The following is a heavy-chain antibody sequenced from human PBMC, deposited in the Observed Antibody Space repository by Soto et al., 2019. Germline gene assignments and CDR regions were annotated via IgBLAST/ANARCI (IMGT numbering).Heavy chain of an antibody. V-gene: IGHV1-46*01. CDR3: ARDKDDYVWGSYRQSDAFDI. Sequence: GASVKVSCKASGYTFTSYYMHWVRQAPGQGLEWMGIINPSGGSTSYAQKSQGRVTMTRDTSTSTVYMELSSLRSEVTAVYYCARDKDDYVWGSYRQSDAFDIWGQGTMVTVSS. CDR1: GYTFTSYY. CDR2: INPSGGST. D-gene: IGHD3-16*02. J-gene: IGHJ3*02.